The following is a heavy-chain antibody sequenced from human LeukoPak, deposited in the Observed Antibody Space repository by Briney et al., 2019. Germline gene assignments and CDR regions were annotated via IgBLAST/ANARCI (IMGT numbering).Heavy chain of an antibody. V-gene: IGHV1-18*01. CDR1: GYTFTSYG. Sequence: ASVKVSCKASGYTFTSYGISWVRQAPRQGLEWMGWISAYNGNTNYAQKLQGRVTMTTDTSTSTAYMELRSLRSDDTAVSYWARDNYGTGRYTYYSMDIWGQRTTVTVSS. CDR3: ARDNYGTGRYTYYSMDI. CDR2: ISAYNGNT. D-gene: IGHD3-10*01. J-gene: IGHJ6*02.